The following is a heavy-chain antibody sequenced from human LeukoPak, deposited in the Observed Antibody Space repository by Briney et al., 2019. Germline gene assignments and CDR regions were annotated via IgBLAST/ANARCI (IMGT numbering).Heavy chain of an antibody. CDR1: GGTFSSYA. CDR3: ARVNYFDWLPPYYYYYGMDV. CDR2: IIPIFGTA. Sequence: ASVKVSCKASGGTFSSYAISWVRQAPGQGLEWMGGIIPIFGTANYAQKFQGRVTITADESTSTAYMELSSLRSEDTAVYYCARVNYFDWLPPYYYYYGMDVWGQGTTVTVSS. V-gene: IGHV1-69*13. J-gene: IGHJ6*02. D-gene: IGHD3-9*01.